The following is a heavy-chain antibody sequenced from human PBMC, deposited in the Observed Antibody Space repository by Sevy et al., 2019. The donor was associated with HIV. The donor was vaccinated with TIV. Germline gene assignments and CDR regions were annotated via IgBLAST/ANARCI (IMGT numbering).Heavy chain of an antibody. CDR1: GFTFSTYA. D-gene: IGHD6-19*01. V-gene: IGHV3-23*01. J-gene: IGHJ6*02. CDR3: AEDTRYSSDWDRTYYYHYGVDV. CDR2: ISGSGGGT. Sequence: GGSLRLSCAASGFTFSTYAMSWVRQAPGKWLEWVSSISGSGGGTFYADSVKGRVTNSRDNSKNTLYLQMNSLRVEETAGYYCAEDTRYSSDWDRTYYYHYGVDVWGQGTTVTVSS.